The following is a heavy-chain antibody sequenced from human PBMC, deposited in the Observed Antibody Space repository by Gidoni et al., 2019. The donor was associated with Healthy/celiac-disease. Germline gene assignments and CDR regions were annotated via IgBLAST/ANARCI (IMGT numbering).Heavy chain of an antibody. V-gene: IGHV3-30*02. J-gene: IGHJ2*01. CDR1: GFTFSSYG. D-gene: IGHD2-21*02. CDR2: IRYDGSNK. Sequence: QVQLVESGGGVVQPGGSRGLSCAASGFTFSSYGMHWVRQAPGKGLEWVAFIRYDGSNKYYADSVKGRFTISRDNSKNTLYLQMNSLRAEDTAVYYCAKDLTRGDRSYGYFDLWGRGTLVTVSS. CDR3: AKDLTRGDRSYGYFDL.